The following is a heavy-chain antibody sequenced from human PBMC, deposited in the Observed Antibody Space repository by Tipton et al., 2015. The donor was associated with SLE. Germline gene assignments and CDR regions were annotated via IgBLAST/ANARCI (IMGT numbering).Heavy chain of an antibody. Sequence: QLVQSGAEVKKPGASVKVSCKTSGYTFSNYQITWVRQAPGQGLEWMGWISAYNGNAYYAQKVQGRVTMTTDTSTNTACMELRSLISDDTAVYYCARGRTRRNYAYDILGQGTLVAFAS. CDR1: GYTFSNYQ. CDR2: ISAYNGNA. D-gene: IGHD1-7*01. V-gene: IGHV1-18*01. CDR3: ARGRTRRNYAYDI. J-gene: IGHJ3*02.